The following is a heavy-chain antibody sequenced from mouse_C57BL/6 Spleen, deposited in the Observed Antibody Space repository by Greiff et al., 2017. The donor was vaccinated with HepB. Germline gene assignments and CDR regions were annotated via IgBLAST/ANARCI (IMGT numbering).Heavy chain of an antibody. D-gene: IGHD1-1*01. CDR2: IYYSGTI. Sequence: EVQLQQSGPGLVKPSQTVFLTCTVTGISITTGNYRWSWIRQFPGNKLEWIGYIYYSGTITYNPSLTSRTTITRDTPKNQFFLEMNSLTAEDTATYYCARDGYGSRGYFDYWGQGTTLTVSS. J-gene: IGHJ2*01. V-gene: IGHV3-5*01. CDR1: GISITTGNYR. CDR3: ARDGYGSRGYFDY.